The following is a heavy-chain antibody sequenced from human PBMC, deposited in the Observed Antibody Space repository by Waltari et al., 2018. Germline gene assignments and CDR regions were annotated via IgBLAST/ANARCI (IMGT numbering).Heavy chain of an antibody. D-gene: IGHD3-16*01. V-gene: IGHV3-9*01. CDR1: EFGLYDYA. CDR2: VSWSGATV. Sequence: EVQLVESGGGLVTPGRSMRLPWAASEFGLYDYAMHWVRPVPGKGLEWVSVVSWSGATVGYADSVNGRFAISRDNAKNSLYLQMNSLRVEDTAFYYCAASRGVYWYFDFWGRGTLVSVSS. J-gene: IGHJ2*01. CDR3: AASRGVYWYFDF.